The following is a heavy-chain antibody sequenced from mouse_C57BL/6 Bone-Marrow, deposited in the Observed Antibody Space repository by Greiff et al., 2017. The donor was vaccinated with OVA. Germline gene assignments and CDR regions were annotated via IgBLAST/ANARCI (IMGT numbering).Heavy chain of an antibody. V-gene: IGHV1-81*01. CDR2: IYPRSGNT. Sequence: VMLVESGAELARPGASVKLSCKASGYTFTSYGISWVKQRTGQGLEWIGEIYPRSGNTYYNEKFKGKATLTADKSSSTAYMELRSLTSEDSAVYFCARSNYYGSSLYYFDYWGQGTTLTVSS. CDR3: ARSNYYGSSLYYFDY. CDR1: GYTFTSYG. J-gene: IGHJ2*01. D-gene: IGHD1-1*01.